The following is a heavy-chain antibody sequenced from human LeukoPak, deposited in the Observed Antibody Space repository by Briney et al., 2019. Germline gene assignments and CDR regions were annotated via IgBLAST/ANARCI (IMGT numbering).Heavy chain of an antibody. CDR3: ASGELPVYGDYDRYFDY. CDR2: IYHSGST. Sequence: PSGTLSLTCAVSGGSISSSNWWGWVRQPPGKGLEWIGEIYHSGSTNYNPSLKSRVTISVDKSKNQFSLKLSSVTAADTAVYYCASGELPVYGDYDRYFDYWGQGTLVTVSS. D-gene: IGHD4-17*01. V-gene: IGHV4-4*02. CDR1: GGSISSSNW. J-gene: IGHJ4*02.